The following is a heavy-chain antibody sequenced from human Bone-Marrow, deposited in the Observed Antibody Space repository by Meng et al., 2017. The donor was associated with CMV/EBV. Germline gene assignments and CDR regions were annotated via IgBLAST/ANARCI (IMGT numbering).Heavy chain of an antibody. J-gene: IGHJ6*02. V-gene: IGHV3-30*02. CDR3: AKIHFGYYYYYGMDV. Sequence: GGSLRLSCAASGFTFSSYGMHWVRQAPGKGLEWVAFIRYDGSNKYYADSVKGRFTISRDNSKNTLYLQMNSLRAEDTAVYYCAKIHFGYYYYYGMDVWGQGTTVTFYS. D-gene: IGHD3-16*01. CDR2: IRYDGSNK. CDR1: GFTFSSYG.